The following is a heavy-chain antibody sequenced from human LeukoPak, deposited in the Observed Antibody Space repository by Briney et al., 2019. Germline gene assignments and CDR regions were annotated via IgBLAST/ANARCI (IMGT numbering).Heavy chain of an antibody. CDR1: GGSISSYY. CDR3: ARDRGYCSSTSCYNDAFDI. V-gene: IGHV4-4*07. J-gene: IGHJ3*02. CDR2: LYNSGSN. Sequence: SETLSLTCTVSGGSISSYYWSWIRQPAGKGLEWMGSLYNSGSNNYNPSLKSRVTMSVDTSKNQFSLKLSSVTAADTAVYYCARDRGYCSSTSCYNDAFDIWGQGTMVTVSS. D-gene: IGHD2-2*02.